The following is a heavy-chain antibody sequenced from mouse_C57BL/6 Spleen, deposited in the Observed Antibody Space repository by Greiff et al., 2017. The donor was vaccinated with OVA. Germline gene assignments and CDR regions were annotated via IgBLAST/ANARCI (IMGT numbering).Heavy chain of an antibody. V-gene: IGHV5-9-1*02. CDR3: TRDRNYGSSYGSYAMDY. CDR1: GFTFSSYA. CDR2: ISSGGDYI. Sequence: EVQLVESGEGLVKPGGSLKLSCAASGFTFSSYAMSWVRQTPEKRLEWVAYISSGGDYIYYADTVKGRFTISRDTARNTLYLQMSSLKSEDTAMYYCTRDRNYGSSYGSYAMDYWGQGTSVTVSS. J-gene: IGHJ4*01. D-gene: IGHD1-1*01.